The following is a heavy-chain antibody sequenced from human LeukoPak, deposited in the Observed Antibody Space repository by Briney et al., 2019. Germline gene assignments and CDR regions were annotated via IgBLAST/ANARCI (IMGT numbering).Heavy chain of an antibody. D-gene: IGHD2/OR15-2a*01. V-gene: IGHV3-13*04. Sequence: PGGSLRLSCAAPGFTLTTAAMHWGRQPTGKGLEWVSTISPAGHTYYADSVKGRFTISREDAENSVYLQTNSLSAGRTAVYYCATEYYFSSGSLISYWGQGILVTVSS. CDR2: ISPAGHT. J-gene: IGHJ4*02. CDR1: GFTLTTAA. CDR3: ATEYYFSSGSLISY.